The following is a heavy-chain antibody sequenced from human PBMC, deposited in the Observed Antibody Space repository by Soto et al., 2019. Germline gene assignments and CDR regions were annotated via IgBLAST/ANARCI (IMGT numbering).Heavy chain of an antibody. CDR1: GFTFSSYG. V-gene: IGHV3-33*01. CDR2: IWYDGSNK. CDR3: ARTGPDRIAARLHYAFDI. D-gene: IGHD6-6*01. Sequence: QVQLVESGGGVVQPGRSLRLSCAASGFTFSSYGMHWVRQAPGKGLEWVAVIWYDGSNKYYADSVKGRFTISRDNSKNTLYLQMNSLRAEDTAVYYCARTGPDRIAARLHYAFDIWGQGTMVTVSS. J-gene: IGHJ3*02.